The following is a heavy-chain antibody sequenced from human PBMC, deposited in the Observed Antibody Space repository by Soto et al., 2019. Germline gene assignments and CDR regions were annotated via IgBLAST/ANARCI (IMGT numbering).Heavy chain of an antibody. CDR2: ISYSGNDY. V-gene: IGHV3-30*18. Sequence: SLRLSFAAFGFTFSNYGIHWVRQAPGKGLEWVAVISYSGNDYHYADSVKGRFTISRDNSKNTLYLQMNSLRAEDTAVYYCAKDLTSRSSDYYFDYWGQGTLVTVSS. CDR1: GFTFSNYG. J-gene: IGHJ4*02. CDR3: AKDLTSRSSDYYFDY. D-gene: IGHD6-6*01.